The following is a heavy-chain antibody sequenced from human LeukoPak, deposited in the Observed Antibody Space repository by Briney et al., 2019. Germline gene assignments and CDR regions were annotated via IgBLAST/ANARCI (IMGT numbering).Heavy chain of an antibody. Sequence: SETLSLTCAVYGGSFSGYYWSWIRQPPGKGLEWIGGINHSGSTNYNPSLKSRVTISVDTSKNQFSLKLSSVTAADTAVYYCAGDSGYPGYWGQGTLVTVSS. CDR2: INHSGST. J-gene: IGHJ4*02. CDR3: AGDSGYPGY. V-gene: IGHV4-34*01. CDR1: GGSFSGYY. D-gene: IGHD5-12*01.